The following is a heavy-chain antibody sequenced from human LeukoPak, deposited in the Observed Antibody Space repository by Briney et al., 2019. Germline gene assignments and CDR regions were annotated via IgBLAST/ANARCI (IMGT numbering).Heavy chain of an antibody. CDR2: INPNSGGT. J-gene: IGHJ4*02. CDR3: ARDLPRINSGSYRSNLDY. V-gene: IGHV1-2*06. D-gene: IGHD1-26*01. CDR1: GYTFTGYY. Sequence: AASVKVSCKAAGYTFTGYYMHWVRQAPGQWLEWMGRINPNSGGTNYAQKFQGRVTMTRDTSISTAYMELSRLRSDDTAVYYCARDLPRINSGSYRSNLDYWGQGTLVTVSS.